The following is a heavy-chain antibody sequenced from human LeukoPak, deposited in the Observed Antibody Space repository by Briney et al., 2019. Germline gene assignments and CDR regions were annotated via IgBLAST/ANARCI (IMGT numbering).Heavy chain of an antibody. J-gene: IGHJ5*02. D-gene: IGHD4/OR15-4a*01. CDR1: GDSITGYS. CDR2: IYYNGDT. Sequence: SETLSLTCSVSGDSITGYSWSWIRQTPGKGLEWIGYIYYNGDTHYNPSLNSRLPISVDTPNKQFSLNLRSVTAADTAVYYCVRGPYGASISNWFDPWGQGLLVTVSS. CDR3: VRGPYGASISNWFDP. V-gene: IGHV4-59*01.